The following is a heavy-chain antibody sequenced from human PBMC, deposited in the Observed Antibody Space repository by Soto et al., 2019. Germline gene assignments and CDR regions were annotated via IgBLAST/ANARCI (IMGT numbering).Heavy chain of an antibody. CDR2: ISVSGDRT. J-gene: IGHJ4*02. CDR1: GFTFSSYA. CDR3: AKLQAYSYGPGAYFEY. V-gene: IGHV3-23*01. Sequence: GGSLRLSCAASGFTFSSYAMCWVRQAPGKGLEWVSSISVSGDRTFFADSVKGRFTISRDNFRNTLHLQMNSLRAEDTAVYYCAKLQAYSYGPGAYFEYWGQGTMCTVSS. D-gene: IGHD5-18*01.